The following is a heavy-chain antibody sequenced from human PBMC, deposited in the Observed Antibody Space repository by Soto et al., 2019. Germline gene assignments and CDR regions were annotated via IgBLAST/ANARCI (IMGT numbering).Heavy chain of an antibody. Sequence: AGESLKISCKASGYSFTSYWIAWVRQMPGKGLEYMGLFHPGDSDTRYSPSFQGQVTFSADKSITTAYLQWSSLKASDTAMYYCASQFRYSGYEYGYDYWGQGTLVTVSS. CDR2: FHPGDSDT. D-gene: IGHD5-12*01. V-gene: IGHV5-51*01. CDR3: ASQFRYSGYEYGYDY. CDR1: GYSFTSYW. J-gene: IGHJ4*02.